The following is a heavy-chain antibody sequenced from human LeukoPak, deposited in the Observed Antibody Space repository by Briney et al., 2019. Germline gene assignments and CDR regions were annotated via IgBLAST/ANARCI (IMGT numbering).Heavy chain of an antibody. CDR2: INPNSGGT. D-gene: IGHD4-17*01. CDR3: YAYYYYGMDV. V-gene: IGHV1-2*06. J-gene: IGHJ6*02. CDR1: GYTFTVYY. Sequence: GASVNVSCTASGYTFTVYYMHWVRPAPGQGLEWMGRINPNSGGTNYAQKFQGRVTMTRDTSISTAYMELSRLRSDDTAVYYCYAYYYYGMDVWGQGTTVTVSS.